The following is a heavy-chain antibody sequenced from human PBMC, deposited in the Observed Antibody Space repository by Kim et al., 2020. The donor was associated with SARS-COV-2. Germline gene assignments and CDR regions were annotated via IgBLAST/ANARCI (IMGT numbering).Heavy chain of an antibody. D-gene: IGHD2-15*01. CDR2: IGTAGDT. CDR3: ARARLGYCSGGSCYLYYYYGMDV. J-gene: IGHJ6*02. V-gene: IGHV3-13*04. Sequence: GGSLRLSCAASGFTFSSYDMHWVRQATGKGLEWVSAIGTAGDTYYPGSVKGRFTISRENAKNSLYLQMNSLRAGDTAVYYCARARLGYCSGGSCYLYYYYGMDVWGQGTTVTVSS. CDR1: GFTFSSYD.